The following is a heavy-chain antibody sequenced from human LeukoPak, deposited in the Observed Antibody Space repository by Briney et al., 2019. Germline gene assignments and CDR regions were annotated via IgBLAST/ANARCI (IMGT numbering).Heavy chain of an antibody. V-gene: IGHV3-7*01. J-gene: IGHJ5*02. CDR3: ARKTYYYDSSAAGWFDA. CDR1: GGSFSGYY. CDR2: INQDGSEK. D-gene: IGHD3-22*01. Sequence: ETLSLTCAVYGGSFSGYYWSWIRQPPGKGLEWVANINQDGSEKNYVDSVKGRFTISRDNAKNSLYLQMNSLRAEDTAIYYCARKTYYYDSSAAGWFDAWGQGSLVTVSS.